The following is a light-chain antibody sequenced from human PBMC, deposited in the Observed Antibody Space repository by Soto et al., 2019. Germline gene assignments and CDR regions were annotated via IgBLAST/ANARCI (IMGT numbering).Light chain of an antibody. J-gene: IGKJ5*01. V-gene: IGKV1-16*02. CDR2: AAS. Sequence: DIQLTQSPSSLSASVGDRVTLTCRATQGISNHLAWFQQKPGKAPKSLIYAASNLQSGVPSKFSGSGSGTDFTLTISGLQPEDSATYYCQQFHGYPITFGQGTRLEIK. CDR1: QGISNH. CDR3: QQFHGYPIT.